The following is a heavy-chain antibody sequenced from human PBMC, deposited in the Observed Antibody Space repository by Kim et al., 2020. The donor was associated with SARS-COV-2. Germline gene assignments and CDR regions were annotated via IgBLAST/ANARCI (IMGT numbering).Heavy chain of an antibody. CDR2: IGGDSSDI. Sequence: GGSLRLSCAASAFTFSGYSMNWVRQAPGKGLEWVSYIGGDSSDIYYADSVKGRFTISRDNAKNSLYLQMHSLRDEVTAVYYCARDPVGLTDFDFWGQGTLVTVSS. CDR3: ARDPVGLTDFDF. V-gene: IGHV3-48*02. CDR1: AFTFSGYS. D-gene: IGHD1-26*01. J-gene: IGHJ4*02.